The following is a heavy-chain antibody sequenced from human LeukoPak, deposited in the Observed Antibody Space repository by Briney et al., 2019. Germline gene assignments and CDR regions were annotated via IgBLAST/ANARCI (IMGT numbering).Heavy chain of an antibody. CDR1: GGSISSTNW. J-gene: IGHJ4*02. CDR2: ISLAGQT. CDR3: SRESGPFCPFGY. V-gene: IGHV4-4*02. D-gene: IGHD1-26*01. Sequence: SGTLSLTCGVSGGSISSTNWWSWVRQPPGQGLEWIGEISLAGQTNYNPSLNGRVTMSLDKSSNQLSLHLTSVTAADTATYFCSRESGPFCPFGYWGQGTLVAVSS.